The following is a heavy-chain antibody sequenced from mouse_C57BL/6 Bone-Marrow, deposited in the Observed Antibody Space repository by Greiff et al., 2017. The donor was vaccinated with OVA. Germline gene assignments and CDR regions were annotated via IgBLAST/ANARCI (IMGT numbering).Heavy chain of an antibody. V-gene: IGHV5-6*02. D-gene: IGHD1-1*01. CDR2: ISSGGSYT. J-gene: IGHJ3*01. CDR1: GFTFSSYG. Sequence: DVKLVESGGDLVKPGGSLKLSCAASGFTFSSYGMSWVRQTPDKRLEWVATISSGGSYTYYPDSVKGRFTISRDNAKNTLYLQMSSLKSEDTAMYYCARRATVEAWFAYWGQGTLVTVSA. CDR3: ARRATVEAWFAY.